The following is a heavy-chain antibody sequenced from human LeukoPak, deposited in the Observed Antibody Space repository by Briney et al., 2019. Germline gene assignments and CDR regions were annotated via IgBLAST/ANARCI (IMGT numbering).Heavy chain of an antibody. D-gene: IGHD3-9*01. V-gene: IGHV3-48*01. CDR1: GFTFSSYS. J-gene: IGHJ4*02. CDR2: ISSSSSTI. Sequence: TGGSLRLSCAASGFTFSSYSMNWVRQAPGKGLEWVSYISSSSSTIYYADSVKGRFTISRDNSKDILYLQMNSLRAEDTAVYYCARVGVVVVPAATYDILTGYYSYYFDYWGQGTLVTVSS. CDR3: ARVGVVVVPAATYDILTGYYSYYFDY.